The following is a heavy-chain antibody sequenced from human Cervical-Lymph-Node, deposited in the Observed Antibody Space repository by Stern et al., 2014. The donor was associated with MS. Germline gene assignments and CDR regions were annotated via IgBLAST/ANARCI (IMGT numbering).Heavy chain of an antibody. D-gene: IGHD6-13*01. J-gene: IGHJ6*02. CDR2: VDHTGYT. Sequence: QVQLQESGPGLVKPSGTLSLTCAVSGASISSNDWWSWVRQPPGKGLEWIGEVDHTGYTKYSPSLKSRLTISVDKSKNQFSLKLTSVRAADTALYYCARLYTSSLLYNAMDVWGQGTPVTVSS. CDR3: ARLYTSSLLYNAMDV. CDR1: GASISSNDW. V-gene: IGHV4-4*02.